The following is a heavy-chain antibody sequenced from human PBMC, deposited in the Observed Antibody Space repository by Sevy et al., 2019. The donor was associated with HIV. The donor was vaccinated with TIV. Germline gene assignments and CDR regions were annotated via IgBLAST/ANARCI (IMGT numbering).Heavy chain of an antibody. Sequence: ASVKDSCKASGYTFTSYYMHWVRQAPGQGLEWMGIINPSGGSTSYAQKFQGRVTMTRDTSTSTVYMELSSLRSEDTAVYYCARDIVVVPAAPRAFDYWGQGTLVTVSS. D-gene: IGHD2-2*01. CDR2: INPSGGST. CDR3: ARDIVVVPAAPRAFDY. V-gene: IGHV1-46*01. CDR1: GYTFTSYY. J-gene: IGHJ4*02.